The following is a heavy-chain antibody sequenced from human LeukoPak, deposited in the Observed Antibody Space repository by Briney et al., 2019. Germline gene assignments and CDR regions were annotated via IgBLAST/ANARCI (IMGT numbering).Heavy chain of an antibody. CDR2: INHSGST. D-gene: IGHD4-17*01. CDR1: GGSFSGYY. Sequence: SETLSLTCAVYGGSFSGYYWSWIREPPGKGREWSGEINHSGSTNYNPALTSRVTISVDTSKNQFSLKLSSVTAADTAVYYCARGRAGALYFDYWGQGTLVTVPS. J-gene: IGHJ4*02. V-gene: IGHV4-34*01. CDR3: ARGRAGALYFDY.